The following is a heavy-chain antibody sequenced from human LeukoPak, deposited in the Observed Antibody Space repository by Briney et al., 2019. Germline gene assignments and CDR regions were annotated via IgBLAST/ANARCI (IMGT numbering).Heavy chain of an antibody. V-gene: IGHV3-30*02. CDR3: AKDPYDSSLGDDY. CDR2: IRYDGSNK. D-gene: IGHD3-22*01. Sequence: QAGGSLRLSCAASGFTFSSYGMHWVRQAPGKGLEWVAFIRYDGSNKYYADSVKGRFTISRDNSKNTLYLRMNSLRAEDTSVYYCAKDPYDSSLGDDYWGQGTLVTVSS. J-gene: IGHJ4*02. CDR1: GFTFSSYG.